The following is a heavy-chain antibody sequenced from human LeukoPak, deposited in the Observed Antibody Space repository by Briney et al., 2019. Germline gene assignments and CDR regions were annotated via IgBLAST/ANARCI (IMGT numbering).Heavy chain of an antibody. Sequence: GGSLRLSCAASGFTFSSYAMHWVRQAPGKGLEWVAVISYDGSNKYYADSVKGRFTISRDNSKNTLYLQMNSLRAEDTAVYYCARDGYLTPMATPYFDYWGQGTLVTVSS. V-gene: IGHV3-30-3*01. J-gene: IGHJ4*02. CDR2: ISYDGSNK. CDR1: GFTFSSYA. CDR3: ARDGYLTPMATPYFDY. D-gene: IGHD5-18*01.